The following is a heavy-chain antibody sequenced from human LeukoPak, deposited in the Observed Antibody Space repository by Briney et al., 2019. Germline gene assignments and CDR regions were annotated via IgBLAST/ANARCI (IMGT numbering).Heavy chain of an antibody. D-gene: IGHD2-15*01. V-gene: IGHV4-39*01. J-gene: IGHJ6*03. Sequence: GSLRLSCAASGFTFSSYWMSWIRQPPGKGLEWIGSIYYSGSTYYNPSLQSRVTISVDTSKNQFSLKLNSVTAADTAVYYCASFYCSGGSCYQYFSYYYMDVWGKGTTVTISS. CDR1: GFTFSSYW. CDR3: ASFYCSGGSCYQYFSYYYMDV. CDR2: IYYSGST.